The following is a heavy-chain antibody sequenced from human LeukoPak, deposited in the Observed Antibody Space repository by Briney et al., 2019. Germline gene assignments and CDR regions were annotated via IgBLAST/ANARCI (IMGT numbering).Heavy chain of an antibody. V-gene: IGHV1-18*01. CDR3: ARLPTIVAPAWTLQPFDP. D-gene: IGHD2-2*01. CDR1: GYTFINYG. J-gene: IGHJ5*02. Sequence: ASVKVSCKASGYTFINYGIGWVRQAPGQGLEWMGWSSPYNGKTKYAQNLQGRVTMTTDTSTSTAYMDLRSLTFDDTAVYYCARLPTIVAPAWTLQPFDPWGQGTLVIVSS. CDR2: SSPYNGKT.